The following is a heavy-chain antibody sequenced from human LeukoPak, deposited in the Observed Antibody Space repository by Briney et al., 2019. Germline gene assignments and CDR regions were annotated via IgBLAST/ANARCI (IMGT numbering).Heavy chain of an antibody. CDR3: AKDIEYSSSWYIDY. CDR2: ISSSSSYI. Sequence: AGGSLRLSCAASGFTFSSYSMNWVRQAPGKGLEWVSSISSSSSYIYYADSVKGRFTISRDNAKNSLYLQMNSLRAEDTALYYCAKDIEYSSSWYIDYWGQGTLVTVSS. J-gene: IGHJ4*02. D-gene: IGHD6-13*01. CDR1: GFTFSSYS. V-gene: IGHV3-21*04.